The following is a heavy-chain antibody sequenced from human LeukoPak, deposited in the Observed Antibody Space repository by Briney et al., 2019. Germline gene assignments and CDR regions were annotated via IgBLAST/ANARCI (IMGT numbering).Heavy chain of an antibody. D-gene: IGHD2-8*01. CDR1: GFTFSSYW. J-gene: IGHJ6*03. CDR3: ATHGPTRNNVLMVYASPYYYYMDV. Sequence: GGSLRLSCAASGFTFSSYWMSWVRQAPGKGLDWVANIKQNGSEKYYVDSVKGRFTISRDNAKKSLYLQMNRLRAEDTAVYYCATHGPTRNNVLMVYASPYYYYMDVWGKGTTVTVSS. V-gene: IGHV3-7*01. CDR2: IKQNGSEK.